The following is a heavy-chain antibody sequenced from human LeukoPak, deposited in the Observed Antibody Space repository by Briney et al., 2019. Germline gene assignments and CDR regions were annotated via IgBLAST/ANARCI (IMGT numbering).Heavy chain of an antibody. D-gene: IGHD3-9*01. CDR1: RCTLTGYH. CDR2: INPNSGGT. CDR3: ASFQDDILTGYNDY. J-gene: IGHJ4*02. V-gene: IGHV1-2*02. Sequence: AAVNDSFLGSRCTLTGYHMHWLRQPGAQERAWVGWINPNSGGTNYAQKFRGRVTMTRDTSISTAYMELSRLRADDTAVYYCASFQDDILTGYNDYWGQGTLVTVSS.